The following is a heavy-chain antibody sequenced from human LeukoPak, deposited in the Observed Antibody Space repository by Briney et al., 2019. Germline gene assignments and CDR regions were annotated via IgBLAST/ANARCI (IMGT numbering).Heavy chain of an antibody. CDR2: GDT. CDR3: ARANFLYCSSSTCLFDY. J-gene: IGHJ4*02. D-gene: IGHD2-2*01. V-gene: IGHV1-2*02. Sequence: GDTNYAQKFQGRVTMTRDTSISTAHMGVSRLRSDDTAVYYCARANFLYCSSSTCLFDYWGQGTLVTVSS.